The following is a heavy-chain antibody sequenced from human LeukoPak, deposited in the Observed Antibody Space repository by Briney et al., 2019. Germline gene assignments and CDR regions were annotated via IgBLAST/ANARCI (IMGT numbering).Heavy chain of an antibody. CDR2: IRSKAYGGTT. Sequence: GSLRLSCTASGFTFGDYAMSWVRQAPGKGLEWVGFIRSKAYGGTTEYAASVKGRFTISRDDSKSIAYLQMNSLKTEDTAVYYCVRVVTRVIFDYWGQGTLVTVSS. CDR3: VRVVTRVIFDY. V-gene: IGHV3-49*04. D-gene: IGHD5-18*01. J-gene: IGHJ4*02. CDR1: GFTFGDYA.